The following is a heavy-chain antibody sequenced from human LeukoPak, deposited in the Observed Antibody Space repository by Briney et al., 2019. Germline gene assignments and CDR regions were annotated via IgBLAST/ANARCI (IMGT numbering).Heavy chain of an antibody. J-gene: IGHJ4*02. CDR3: ASTSRVSGTRDFDY. V-gene: IGHV4-4*07. CDR1: GGSVSSYY. CDR2: IYTSGST. D-gene: IGHD3-10*01. Sequence: SETLSLTCTVSGGSVSSYYWSWIRQPGGKGLEWIGHIYTSGSTNYNPSLKSRVTMSVDTSKNQFSLKLSSVTAADTAVYYCASTSRVSGTRDFDYWGQGTLVTVSS.